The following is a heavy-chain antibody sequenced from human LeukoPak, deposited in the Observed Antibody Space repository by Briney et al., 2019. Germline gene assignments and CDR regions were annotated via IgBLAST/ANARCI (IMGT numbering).Heavy chain of an antibody. V-gene: IGHV4-4*09. CDR3: ARLTRLSTSPDRYYLDY. Sequence: PSDTLSLTCTVSGDSISIYYWIWIRQPPGEALECIVYIYTSGGTNYIPSLKGRVTISIDTSKNQFSLKLSSVTAAHSAVYYCARLTRLSTSPDRYYLDYWGQGTLVTVSS. CDR2: IYTSGGT. J-gene: IGHJ4*02. D-gene: IGHD6-6*01. CDR1: GDSISIYY.